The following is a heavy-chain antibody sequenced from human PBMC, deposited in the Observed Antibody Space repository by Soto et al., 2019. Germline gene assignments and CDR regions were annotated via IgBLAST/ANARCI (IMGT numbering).Heavy chain of an antibody. CDR1: KFTFSSYA. CDR2: ISGSGGST. D-gene: IGHD1-26*01. CDR3: AKRGSGSQFDY. Sequence: EVQLLESGGGLVQPGGSLRLSCAASKFTFSSYAMSWVRQAPGKGLEWVSVISGSGGSTYYADSVKGRFIISRDNSKNTLYLQMSSRRDEDTAVYYCAKRGSGSQFDYWGQGTLVTVSS. V-gene: IGHV3-23*01. J-gene: IGHJ4*02.